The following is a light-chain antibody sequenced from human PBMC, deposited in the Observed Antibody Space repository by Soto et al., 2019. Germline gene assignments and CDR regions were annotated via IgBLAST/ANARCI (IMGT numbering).Light chain of an antibody. CDR1: SSDLGSYNY. V-gene: IGLV2-14*03. Sequence: QPALTQPASVSGSPGQSITISCTGTSSDLGSYNYVSWYQQHPGKAPKLIIYQVTNRPSGISRRFSGSKSGNTASLTISGLQIEDEADYYCSSYRSGSTPFVLGTGTKLTVL. CDR2: QVT. CDR3: SSYRSGSTPFV. J-gene: IGLJ1*01.